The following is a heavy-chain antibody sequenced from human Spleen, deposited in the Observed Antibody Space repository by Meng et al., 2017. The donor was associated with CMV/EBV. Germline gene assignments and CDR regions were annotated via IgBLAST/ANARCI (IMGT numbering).Heavy chain of an antibody. CDR1: GFTFSGYW. Sequence: SCAGSGFTFSGYWMHWVRQAPGKGLEWVSHIDTDGSITNYADSVKGRFTISRDNAKNTLYLQMNSLRAEDTAVYYCARVIWGWYFDLWGRGTLVTVSS. CDR2: IDTDGSIT. D-gene: IGHD3-16*01. V-gene: IGHV3-74*01. J-gene: IGHJ2*01. CDR3: ARVIWGWYFDL.